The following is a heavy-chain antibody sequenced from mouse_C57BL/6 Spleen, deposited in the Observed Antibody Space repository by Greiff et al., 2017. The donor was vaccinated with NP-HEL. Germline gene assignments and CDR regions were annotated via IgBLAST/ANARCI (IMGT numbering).Heavy chain of an antibody. CDR2: IYPSDSET. Sequence: QVQLQQPGAELVRPGSSVKLSCKASGYTFTSYWMDWVKQRPGQGLEWIGNIYPSDSETHYNQKFKDKATLTVDKSSSTAYMQLSSLTSEDSAVYYCARGLRLLFDYWGQGTTLTVSS. CDR3: ARGLRLLFDY. CDR1: GYTFTSYW. D-gene: IGHD2-3*01. J-gene: IGHJ2*01. V-gene: IGHV1-61*01.